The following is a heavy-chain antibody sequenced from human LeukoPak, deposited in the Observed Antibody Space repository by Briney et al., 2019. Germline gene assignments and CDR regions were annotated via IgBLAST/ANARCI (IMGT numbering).Heavy chain of an antibody. Sequence: GASVKVSCKASGYTFSSYGISWVRQAPGQGLEWMGWISGYNGNTNSAQKLQGRVSMTTDTSTSTAYVELRSLRPDDTAVYYCARDRSPDFWSGDYRDAFDIWGQGTMVTVSS. CDR3: ARDRSPDFWSGDYRDAFDI. J-gene: IGHJ3*02. CDR2: ISGYNGNT. CDR1: GYTFSSYG. V-gene: IGHV1-18*01. D-gene: IGHD3-3*01.